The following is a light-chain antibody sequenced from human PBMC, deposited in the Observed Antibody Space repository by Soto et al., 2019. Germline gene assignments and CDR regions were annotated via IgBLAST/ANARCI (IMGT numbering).Light chain of an antibody. CDR1: SSDVGGYNF. CDR3: SSSTNSSTLVG. V-gene: IGLV2-14*01. J-gene: IGLJ2*01. Sequence: QSVLTQPASVSGSPGQSITISCTGTSSDVGGYNFVSWYQQHPGQAPKLIIYEVSNRPSGVSHRFSASKSGNTASLPISGRLAEDEDAYYCSSSTNSSTLVGFGGGTKVTVL. CDR2: EVS.